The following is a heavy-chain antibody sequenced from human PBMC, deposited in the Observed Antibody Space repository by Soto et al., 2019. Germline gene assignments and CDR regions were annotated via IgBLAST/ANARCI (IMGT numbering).Heavy chain of an antibody. CDR1: GGSFSGYY. J-gene: IGHJ4*02. CDR3: ARGSSGYYHSLVY. D-gene: IGHD3-22*01. V-gene: IGHV4-34*01. Sequence: PSETLSLTCAVYGGSFSGYYWSWIRQPPGKGLEWIGEINHSGSTNYNPSLKSRVTISVDTSKNQFSLKLSSVTAADTAVYYCARGSSGYYHSLVYWGQGTLVTVSS. CDR2: INHSGST.